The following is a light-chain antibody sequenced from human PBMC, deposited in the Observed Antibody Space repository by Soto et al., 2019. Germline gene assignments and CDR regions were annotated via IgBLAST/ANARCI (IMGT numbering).Light chain of an antibody. CDR3: MQALQTLPLT. J-gene: IGKJ4*01. Sequence: DIVMTQSPLSLPVTPGEPASISCRSSQSLLHSIGYNSLDWYLQKPGQSPQLLIYLGSNRASGVPDRFSGSGSGTNFTLKISRVEAEDVGVYYCMQALQTLPLTFGGGTKVEIK. CDR1: QSLLHSIGYNS. CDR2: LGS. V-gene: IGKV2-28*01.